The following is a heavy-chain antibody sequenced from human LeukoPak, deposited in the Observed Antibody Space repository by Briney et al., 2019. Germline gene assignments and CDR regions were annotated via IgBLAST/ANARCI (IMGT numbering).Heavy chain of an antibody. CDR3: ARSGFWDAYSYYYMDV. J-gene: IGHJ6*03. CDR1: GLTVSSNY. D-gene: IGHD3-16*01. CDR2: IYTSGHT. Sequence: GGSLRLSCAASGLTVSSNYMSWVRQAPGKGLEWVSAIYTSGHTVYADSVKGRFIISKDNSNNTLYLQMNSLRAADTAIYYCARSGFWDAYSYYYMDVWGKGTTVTVSS. V-gene: IGHV3-53*01.